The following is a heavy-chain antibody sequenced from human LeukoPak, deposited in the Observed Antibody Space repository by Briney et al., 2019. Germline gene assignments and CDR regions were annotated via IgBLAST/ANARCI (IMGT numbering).Heavy chain of an antibody. V-gene: IGHV4-39*01. Sequence: SETLSLTCFVSGGSISSSSYYWGWIRKPPGKGLEWIGSIYYTGSTYYNPSLKSRVIISVDTSKNQFSLNLSSVTAADTAVYYRARFLEWSFPFDPWGQGTLVAVSS. D-gene: IGHD3-3*01. CDR1: GGSISSSSYY. CDR2: IYYTGST. CDR3: ARFLEWSFPFDP. J-gene: IGHJ5*02.